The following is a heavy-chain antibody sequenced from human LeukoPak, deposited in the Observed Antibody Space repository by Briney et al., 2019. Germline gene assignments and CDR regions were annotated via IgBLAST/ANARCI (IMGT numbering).Heavy chain of an antibody. CDR1: GYSLSELS. CDR2: FDPEDGKT. J-gene: IGHJ5*02. Sequence: GASVKVSRKVSGYSLSELSMRWVRQAPGKGLEWMGGFDPEDGKTINAQKFQGRLTMTEDTSTDTAYMELSSVRSEDTAVYYCTTGRFEVDSSGYYHNYFDPWGQGTLVTVSS. V-gene: IGHV1-24*01. D-gene: IGHD3-22*01. CDR3: TTGRFEVDSSGYYHNYFDP.